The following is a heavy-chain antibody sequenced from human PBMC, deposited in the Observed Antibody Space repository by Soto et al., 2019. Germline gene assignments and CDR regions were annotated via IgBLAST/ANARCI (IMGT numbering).Heavy chain of an antibody. J-gene: IGHJ6*03. CDR1: GDSVSSNSAA. V-gene: IGHV6-1*01. CDR2: TYYRSKWYN. CDR3: AREPVGYCSSTSCYAEDYYYYMDV. D-gene: IGHD2-2*03. Sequence: QSQTLSLTCAISGDSVSSNSAAWNWIRQSPSRGLEWLGRTYYRSKWYNDYAVSVKSRITIIPDTSKNQFSLQLNSVTPEDTAVYYCAREPVGYCSSTSCYAEDYYYYMDVWGKGTTVTVSS.